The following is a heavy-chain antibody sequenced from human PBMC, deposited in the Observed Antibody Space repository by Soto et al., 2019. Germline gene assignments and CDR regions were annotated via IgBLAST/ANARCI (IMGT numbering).Heavy chain of an antibody. V-gene: IGHV1-2*04. CDR2: INPNSGGT. CDR3: ARDSFEYSSSSGSNDYYYYGMDV. CDR1: GYTFTGYY. D-gene: IGHD6-6*01. J-gene: IGHJ6*02. Sequence: ASVKVSCKASGYTFTGYYMHWVRQAPGQGLEWMGWINPNSGGTNYAQKFQGWVTMTRDTSISTAYMELSRRRSDDTAVYYCARDSFEYSSSSGSNDYYYYGMDVWGQGTTVTVSS.